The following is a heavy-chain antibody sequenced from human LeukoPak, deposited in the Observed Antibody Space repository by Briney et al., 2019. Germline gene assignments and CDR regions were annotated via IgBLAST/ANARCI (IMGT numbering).Heavy chain of an antibody. D-gene: IGHD4-23*01. Sequence: GGSLRLSCAASGFTFSSYSMNWVRQAPGKGLEWVSSISSSSSYIYYAGSVKGRFTISRDNAKNSLYLQMNSLRAEDTAVYYCARWDYGGNYYYYGMDVWGQGTTVTVSS. CDR2: ISSSSSYI. CDR3: ARWDYGGNYYYYGMDV. J-gene: IGHJ6*02. CDR1: GFTFSSYS. V-gene: IGHV3-21*01.